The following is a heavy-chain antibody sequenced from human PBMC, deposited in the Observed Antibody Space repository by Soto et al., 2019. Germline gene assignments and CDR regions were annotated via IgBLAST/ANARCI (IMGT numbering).Heavy chain of an antibody. CDR1: GGSISSGDYY. V-gene: IGHV4-30-4*01. CDR3: ARHMDTSGNEAFDY. CDR2: IYYSGST. D-gene: IGHD1-1*01. Sequence: TLSLPFTVSGGSISSGDYYWSSIRQPPGKGLEWIGYIYYSGSTYYNPSLKSRVTISVDTSKNQFSLKLSSVTPADTAVYYCARHMDTSGNEAFDYWGQGTLVTVSS. J-gene: IGHJ4*02.